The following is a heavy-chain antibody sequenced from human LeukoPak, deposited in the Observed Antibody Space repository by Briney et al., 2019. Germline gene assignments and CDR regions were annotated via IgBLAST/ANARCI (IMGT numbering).Heavy chain of an antibody. J-gene: IGHJ4*02. D-gene: IGHD5-18*01. CDR1: GYSFTNYW. CDR3: ARGGTYRYGSSDY. CDR2: IHPGDSGT. V-gene: IGHV5-51*01. Sequence: GESLKISCKGSGYSFTNYWIGWVRQMPGKGLEWMGIIHPGDSGTRYSPSFQGQVTMSVDESITTAYLQWSSLRASDSAISYCARGGTYRYGSSDYWGQGTLVTVSS.